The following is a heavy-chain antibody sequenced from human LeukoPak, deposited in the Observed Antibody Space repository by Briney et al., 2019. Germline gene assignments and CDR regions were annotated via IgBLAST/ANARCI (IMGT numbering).Heavy chain of an antibody. CDR1: GGSFSGYY. CDR3: ARLLDNDSSGDPDTFDM. V-gene: IGHV4-34*01. D-gene: IGHD3-22*01. CDR2: INHSGST. Sequence: SETLSLTCAVYGGSFSGYYWSWIRQPPGKGLEWIGEINHSGSTNYNPSLKSRVTISVDTSKNQFSLKLSSVTAADTAVYYCARLLDNDSSGDPDTFDMWGQGTVGTVSS. J-gene: IGHJ3*02.